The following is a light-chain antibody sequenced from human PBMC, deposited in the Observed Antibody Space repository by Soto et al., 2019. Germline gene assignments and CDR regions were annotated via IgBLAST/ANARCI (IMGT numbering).Light chain of an antibody. J-gene: IGKJ4*01. V-gene: IGKV1-12*01. CDR1: QRISRW. CDR3: QQANTYPLT. Sequence: DIPMTQSPSSVSISVGDRVTITCRASQRISRWVAWYQQKPGTVPRLLISVASSLQSGVPSRFSGSGSGTEFTLTISSLQPEDSAIYYCQQANTYPLTFGGGTKVEIK. CDR2: VAS.